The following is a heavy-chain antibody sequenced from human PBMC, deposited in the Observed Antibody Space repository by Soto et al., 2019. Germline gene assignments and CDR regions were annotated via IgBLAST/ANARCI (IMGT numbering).Heavy chain of an antibody. J-gene: IGHJ4*02. Sequence: QVQLAESGGGVVQPGGTLRLSCAASGFTLSDDGIDWIRQAPGKGLEWVAVISHEGGTQYYADSVRGRFTVSRDNYKNILYLQMDSLRPEDTAVYFCAKEGSPKVSRWDDYWGQGTLVTVSS. CDR2: ISHEGGTQ. CDR3: AKEGSPKVSRWDDY. D-gene: IGHD1-26*01. V-gene: IGHV3-30*18. CDR1: GFTLSDDG.